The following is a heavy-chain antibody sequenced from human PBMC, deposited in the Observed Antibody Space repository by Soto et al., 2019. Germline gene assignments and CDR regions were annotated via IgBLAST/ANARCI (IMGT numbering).Heavy chain of an antibody. CDR1: GGTFSSYA. J-gene: IGHJ4*02. CDR2: IIPIFGTA. Sequence: VQLVQSGAEVKKPGSSVKVSCKASGGTFSSYAISWVRQAPGQGLEWMGGIIPIFGTANYAQKFQGRVTITADESTSTAYMELSSLRSEDTAVYYCARDPAYCGGDCYSAFDYWGQGTLVTVSS. V-gene: IGHV1-69*12. CDR3: ARDPAYCGGDCYSAFDY. D-gene: IGHD2-21*02.